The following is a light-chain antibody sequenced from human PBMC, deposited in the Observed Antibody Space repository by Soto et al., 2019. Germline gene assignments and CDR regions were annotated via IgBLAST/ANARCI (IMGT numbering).Light chain of an antibody. CDR2: LGS. J-gene: IGKJ1*01. V-gene: IGKV2-28*01. Sequence: DIVMTQSPLSLPVTPGEPDSISCRSSQSLLHSNGYNYLDWYLQKPGQSPQLLIYLGSNRASGVPDRFSGRGSGTDFTLKISRVEAEYVGVYYWMQIIQTPPTFGQGTKVEIK. CDR3: MQIIQTPPT. CDR1: QSLLHSNGYNY.